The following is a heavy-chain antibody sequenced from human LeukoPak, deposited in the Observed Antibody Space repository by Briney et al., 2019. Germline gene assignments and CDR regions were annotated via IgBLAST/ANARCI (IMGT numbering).Heavy chain of an antibody. V-gene: IGHV4-61*02. Sequence: SQTLSLTCTVSGGSISSGSYYWNWIRQPAGKGLEWIGRIYTSGSTNYNPSLKSRVTISVDTSKNQFSLKLSSVTAADTAVYCCARRAEYYMD. CDR2: IYTSGST. J-gene: IGHJ6*03. CDR1: GGSISSGSYY. D-gene: IGHD1-14*01. CDR3: ARRAEYYMD.